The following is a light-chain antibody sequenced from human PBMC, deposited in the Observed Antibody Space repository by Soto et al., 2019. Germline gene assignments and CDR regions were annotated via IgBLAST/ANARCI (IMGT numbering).Light chain of an antibody. CDR2: GSN. J-gene: IGLJ1*01. Sequence: QSVLTQPPSASGTPGLRVTISCSGSRSNIGTKTVNWYQHLPGTAPKLLIYGSNLRPSGVPDRFSGSKSGTSASLAISGLQSEDEADYYCAAWDDSLNGYLFGTGTKVTVL. V-gene: IGLV1-44*01. CDR1: RSNIGTKT. CDR3: AAWDDSLNGYL.